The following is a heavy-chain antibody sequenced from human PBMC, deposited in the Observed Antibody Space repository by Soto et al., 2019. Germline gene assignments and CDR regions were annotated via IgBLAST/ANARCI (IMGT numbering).Heavy chain of an antibody. CDR1: GFTSSRYN. D-gene: IGHD3-22*01. Sequence: GSLRVSGAASGFTSSRYNKNWVRQAPGKGLEWVSSISSSSSYIYYADSVKGRFTISRDNAKNSLYLQMNSLRAEDTAVYYCARDNYYDSSGYYFLRTLPVGYWGPG. V-gene: IGHV3-21*01. CDR3: ARDNYYDSSGYYFLRTLPVGY. CDR2: ISSSSSYI. J-gene: IGHJ4*02.